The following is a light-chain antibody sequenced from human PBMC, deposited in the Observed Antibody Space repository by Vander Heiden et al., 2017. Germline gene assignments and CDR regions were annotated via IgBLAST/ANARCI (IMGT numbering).Light chain of an antibody. CDR3: HQYGSTPWT. V-gene: IGKV3-20*01. CDR2: GTD. J-gene: IGKJ1*01. Sequence: ELVLTQSPATLSLSPGATATLSCRTSQTFSSSYLGWLQQRPGRPPRLLIFGTDRRATGIPDRFSGSGSETDFTLTISRLEPEDFAVYYCHQYGSTPWTFGQGTKVEMK. CDR1: QTFSSSY.